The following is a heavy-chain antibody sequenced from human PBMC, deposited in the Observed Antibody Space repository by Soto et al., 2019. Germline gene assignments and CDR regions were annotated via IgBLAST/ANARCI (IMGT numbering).Heavy chain of an antibody. CDR2: IRSQGDGGTA. V-gene: IGHV3-15*01. J-gene: IGHJ4*02. D-gene: IGHD3-16*01. CDR1: GFTFSNAW. Sequence: QLVESGGGFVQPGTSLRLTCAASGFTFSNAWMTWVRQAPGKGLERVGLIRSQGDGGTADYAAPVRGRFTISRDDSQTMVFLPRDSLQPEDSAVYYCITAPLTWGQGTLVTVSS. CDR3: ITAPLT.